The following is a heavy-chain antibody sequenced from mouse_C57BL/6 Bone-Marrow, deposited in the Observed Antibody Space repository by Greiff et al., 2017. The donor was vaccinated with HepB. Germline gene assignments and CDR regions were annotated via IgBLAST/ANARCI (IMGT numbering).Heavy chain of an antibody. CDR3: ARRRSLAEYYFDY. J-gene: IGHJ2*01. V-gene: IGHV1-63*01. Sequence: QVQLQQSGAELVRPGTSVKMSCKASGYTFTNYWIGWAKQRPGHGLEWIGDIYPGGGYTNYNEKFKGKATLTADKSSSTAYMQFSSLTSEDSAIYYCARRRSLAEYYFDYWGQGTTLTVSS. CDR1: GYTFTNYW. CDR2: IYPGGGYT.